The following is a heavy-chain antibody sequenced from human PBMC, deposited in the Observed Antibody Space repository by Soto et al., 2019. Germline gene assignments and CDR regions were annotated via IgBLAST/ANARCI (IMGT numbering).Heavy chain of an antibody. CDR1: GGSISSGGYY. V-gene: IGHV4-31*03. Sequence: PSETLSLTCTVSGGSISSGGYYWSWIRQHPGKGLEWIGYIYYSGSTYYNPSLKSRVTISVDTSKNQFSLKLSSVTAADAAVYYCARGTYYYDSSGYLTKYYYYYYGMDVWGQGTTVTVSS. J-gene: IGHJ6*02. CDR2: IYYSGST. D-gene: IGHD3-22*01. CDR3: ARGTYYYDSSGYLTKYYYYYYGMDV.